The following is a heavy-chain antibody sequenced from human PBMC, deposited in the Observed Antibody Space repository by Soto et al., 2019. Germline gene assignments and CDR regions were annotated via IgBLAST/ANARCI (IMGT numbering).Heavy chain of an antibody. CDR3: VRDRYISSGWFDP. V-gene: IGHV6-1*01. D-gene: IGHD3-10*01. J-gene: IGHJ5*02. CDR2: TYYRSRFFS. CDR1: WWGRVRICAA. Sequence: HSRTLIGTVSWWGRVRICAAGISFKQSPSGGLEWLGRTYYRSRFFSDYAESVKSRIIINPDTSKNQFSLQLKSVTPEDTAVYYWVRDRYISSGWFDPWGQGPPVTVSS.